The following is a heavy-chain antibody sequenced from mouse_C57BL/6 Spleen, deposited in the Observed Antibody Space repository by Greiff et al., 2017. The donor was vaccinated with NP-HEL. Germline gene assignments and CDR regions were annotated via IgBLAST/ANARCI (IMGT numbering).Heavy chain of an antibody. Sequence: VQLKESGPGLVKPSQSLSLTCSVTGYSITSGYYWNWIRQFPGNKLEWMGYISYDGSNNYNPSLKNRISITRDTSKNQFFLKLNSVTTEDTATYYCARGGAMGTYWGQGTLVTVSA. D-gene: IGHD1-1*02. CDR1: GYSITSGYY. J-gene: IGHJ3*01. V-gene: IGHV3-6*01. CDR2: ISYDGSN. CDR3: ARGGAMGTY.